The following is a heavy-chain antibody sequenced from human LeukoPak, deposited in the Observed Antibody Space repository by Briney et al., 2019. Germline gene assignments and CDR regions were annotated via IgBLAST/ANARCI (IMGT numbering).Heavy chain of an antibody. CDR2: ISYDGSNK. CDR1: GFTFSSYA. D-gene: IGHD3-10*01. CDR3: ARSRVLGAFDI. Sequence: GGSLRLSCAASGFTFSSYAMQWVRQAPGKGLEWVAVISYDGSNKYYADSVKGRFTISRDNSKNTLYLQMNRLRAEDTAVYYCARSRVLGAFDIWGQGTMVTVSS. V-gene: IGHV3-30*04. J-gene: IGHJ3*02.